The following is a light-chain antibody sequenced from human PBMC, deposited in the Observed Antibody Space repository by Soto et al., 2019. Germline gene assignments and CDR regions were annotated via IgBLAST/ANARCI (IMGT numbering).Light chain of an antibody. CDR2: DTS. CDR1: QSVSSN. J-gene: IGKJ2*01. V-gene: IGKV3-15*01. CDR3: HQYNSWPPYT. Sequence: EIVLTQSPATLSVSPGERATLSCRASQSVSSNLAWYQQKPGQAPRLLIYDTSSRATGFPARFSGSGSGTEFTLTISSLQSDDIAVYYCHQYNSWPPYTFGQGTKVEIK.